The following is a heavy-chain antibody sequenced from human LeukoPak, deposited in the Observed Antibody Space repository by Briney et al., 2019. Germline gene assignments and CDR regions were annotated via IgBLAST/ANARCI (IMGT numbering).Heavy chain of an antibody. J-gene: IGHJ3*02. Sequence: GGSLRLSCAASGFTVSDNYMSWVRQAPGKGPEWVSVIYSDGNTYYADSVKGRFSISRDTSKNTLYLQMNSLRAEDTAVHYCARETLASAFDIWGQGTMVTVSS. CDR1: GFTVSDNY. V-gene: IGHV3-53*01. CDR3: ARETLASAFDI. CDR2: IYSDGNT. D-gene: IGHD2-2*01.